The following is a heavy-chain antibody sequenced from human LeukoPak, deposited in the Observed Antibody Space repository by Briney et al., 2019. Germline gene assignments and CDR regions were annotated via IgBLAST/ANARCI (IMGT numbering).Heavy chain of an antibody. Sequence: PSETLSLTCTVSGGSISSSSYYWGWIRQPPGKGLEWIGSIYYSGSTYYNPSLKSRVTISVDTSRNQFSLKLSSVTAADTAVYYCARLSRFGESNWFDPWGQGTLVTVSS. CDR2: IYYSGST. D-gene: IGHD3-10*01. J-gene: IGHJ5*02. CDR3: ARLSRFGESNWFDP. V-gene: IGHV4-39*01. CDR1: GGSISSSSYY.